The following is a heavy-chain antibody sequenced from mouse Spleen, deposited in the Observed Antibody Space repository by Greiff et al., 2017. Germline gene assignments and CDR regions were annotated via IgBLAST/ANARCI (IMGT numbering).Heavy chain of an antibody. J-gene: IGHJ4*01. CDR2: IWSDGST. CDR1: GFSLTSYG. V-gene: IGHV2-6-1*01. CDR3: ARHGIYYGYAMDY. Sequence: QVQLQQSGPGLVAPSQSLSITCTISGFSLTSYGVHWVRQPPGKGLEWLVVIWSDGSTTYNSALKSRLSISKDNSKSQVFLKMNSLQTDDTAMYYCARHGIYYGYAMDYWGQGTSVTVSS. D-gene: IGHD2-1*01.